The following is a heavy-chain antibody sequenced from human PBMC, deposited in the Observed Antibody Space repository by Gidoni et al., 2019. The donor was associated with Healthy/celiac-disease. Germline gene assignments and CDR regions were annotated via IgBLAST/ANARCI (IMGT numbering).Heavy chain of an antibody. D-gene: IGHD6-19*01. J-gene: IGHJ4*02. CDR1: GFTFSSYS. Sequence: EVQLVESGGGLVKPGGSLRLPCPASGFTFSSYSMNWVRQAPGKGLEWVSSISSSSSYIYYADSVKGRFTISRDNAKNSLYLQMNSLRAEDTAVYYCARDVNQIAVAGLYYFDYWGQGTLVTVSS. V-gene: IGHV3-21*01. CDR3: ARDVNQIAVAGLYYFDY. CDR2: ISSSSSYI.